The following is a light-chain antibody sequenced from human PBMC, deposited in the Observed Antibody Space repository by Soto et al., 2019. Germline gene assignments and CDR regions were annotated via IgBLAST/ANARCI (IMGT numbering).Light chain of an antibody. CDR3: QQYGSSPHT. Sequence: EIVLTQSPGTLSLSPGERATLSCRASQSVRSSYLAWYQHKPGQAPRLLIYRASSRATGIPDRFSGSGSGTDFTLTISRLEPEDFAVYYCQQYGSSPHTFVQGTKLEIK. CDR1: QSVRSSY. V-gene: IGKV3-20*01. J-gene: IGKJ2*01. CDR2: RAS.